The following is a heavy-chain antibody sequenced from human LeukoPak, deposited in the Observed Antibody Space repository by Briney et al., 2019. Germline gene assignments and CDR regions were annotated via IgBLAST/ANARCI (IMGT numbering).Heavy chain of an antibody. Sequence: GGSLRLSCAASGFTFSSYYMSWVRQAPGKGLEWLSYITSSSSTILYADSVKGRFTISRDNSRNTLYLQMNSLRAEDTAVYYCARVPYGNYHYYYMDVWGKGTTVTVSS. CDR2: ITSSSSTI. D-gene: IGHD3-10*01. J-gene: IGHJ6*03. V-gene: IGHV3-48*01. CDR1: GFTFSSYY. CDR3: ARVPYGNYHYYYMDV.